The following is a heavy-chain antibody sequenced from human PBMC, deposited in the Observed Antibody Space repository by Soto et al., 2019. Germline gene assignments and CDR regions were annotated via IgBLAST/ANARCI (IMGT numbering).Heavy chain of an antibody. CDR3: SRVGTPLDY. J-gene: IGHJ4*02. D-gene: IGHD7-27*01. V-gene: IGHV1-18*01. CDR2: ISAYNGNT. CDR1: GYTFTNFG. Sequence: QVQLVQSGAEVKKPGASVKVSCKASGYTFTNFGISWVRQAPGQGLEWMGWISAYNGNTNYAQNFQARVTITTDTSTSTAYMELRSLRSDDTALYYCSRVGTPLDYWGQGTLVTVSS.